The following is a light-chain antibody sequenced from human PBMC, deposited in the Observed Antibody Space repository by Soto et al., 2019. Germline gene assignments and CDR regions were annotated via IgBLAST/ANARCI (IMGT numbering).Light chain of an antibody. V-gene: IGLV2-8*01. J-gene: IGLJ2*01. CDR2: AVN. Sequence: QSVLTQPPSASGSTGQSVTISCTGSRSDVGGNDLVSWYQQHPGKAPQLIISAVNKRPSGVTDRFSGSKSGNTASLTVSGLQTEDVAVYHCSSYAGTYILVFGGGTKLTVL. CDR3: SSYAGTYILV. CDR1: RSDVGGNDL.